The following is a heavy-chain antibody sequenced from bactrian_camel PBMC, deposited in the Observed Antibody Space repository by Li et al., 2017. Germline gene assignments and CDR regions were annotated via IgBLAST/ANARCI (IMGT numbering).Heavy chain of an antibody. CDR2: IDKNGHT. V-gene: IGHV3S53*01. D-gene: IGHD1*01. Sequence: HVQLVESGGGSVQSGGSLRLTCVASGYTISSGCMGWFRRAPGKEREGVAAIDKNGHTSYADSVKGRFTISQDGAKNTVYLQMTSLKTEDTAMYYCALGGPGTNRIRTKSQGTQVTVS. J-gene: IGHJ4*01. CDR1: GYTISSGC.